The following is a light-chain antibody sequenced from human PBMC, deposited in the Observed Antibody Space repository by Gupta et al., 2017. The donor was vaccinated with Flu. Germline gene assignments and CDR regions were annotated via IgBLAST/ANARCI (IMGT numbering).Light chain of an antibody. CDR1: SGHSSYA. J-gene: IGLJ3*02. V-gene: IGLV4-69*01. CDR2: LNSDGSH. Sequence: QLVLTQSPSASASLGASVQLTCPLSSGHSSYAIAWHQQQPEKGPQYLMKLNSDGSHSKGDGIPDRFSGSSSGAERYLTISSLQSEDEADYYCQTWGTGIRVFGGGTKLTVL. CDR3: QTWGTGIRV.